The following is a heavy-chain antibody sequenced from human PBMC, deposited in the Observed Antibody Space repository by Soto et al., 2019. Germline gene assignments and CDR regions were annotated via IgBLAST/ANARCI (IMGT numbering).Heavy chain of an antibody. D-gene: IGHD6-19*01. J-gene: IGHJ4*02. CDR2: FYSEST. V-gene: IGHV4-39*01. CDR1: GGSISSNNYY. Sequence: SETLSLTCTVSGGSISSNNYYWGWIRQPPGKGLEWIGFYSESTYYNPSLKSRVTISVDTSKSQLSLRLSSVTAADTAVYYCARALYAGYSTGWHKKAGIDHWGQGILVTVSS. CDR3: ARALYAGYSTGWHKKAGIDH.